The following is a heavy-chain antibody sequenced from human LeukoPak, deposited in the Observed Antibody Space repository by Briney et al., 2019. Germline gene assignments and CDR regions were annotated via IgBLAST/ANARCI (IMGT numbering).Heavy chain of an antibody. CDR1: GFTFSDYY. CDR3: AREPANWNDASHFDY. Sequence: GGSLRLSCAASGFTFSDYYMSWIRQAPGKGLEWVSYISSSGRIIYYADSVKGRFTISRDNAKNSLYLQMNSLRAEDTAVYYCAREPANWNDASHFDYWGQGTLVTVSS. D-gene: IGHD1-1*01. V-gene: IGHV3-11*04. CDR2: ISSSGRII. J-gene: IGHJ4*02.